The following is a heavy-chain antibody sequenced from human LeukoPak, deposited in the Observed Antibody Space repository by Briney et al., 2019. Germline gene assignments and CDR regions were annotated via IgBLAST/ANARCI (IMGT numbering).Heavy chain of an antibody. V-gene: IGHV4-31*01. D-gene: IGHD3-10*01. CDR1: GASISSGGYY. CDR3: ARDLSGVISY. J-gene: IGHJ4*02. CDR2: IYYSGST. Sequence: PSQTLSLTCTVSGASISSGGYYWSWIRQHPGKGLEWLGHIYYSGSTYYNPSLKSQVNMSLDTSKNQFSLKLSSVTAADTAVYYCARDLSGVISYWGQGTLVTVSS.